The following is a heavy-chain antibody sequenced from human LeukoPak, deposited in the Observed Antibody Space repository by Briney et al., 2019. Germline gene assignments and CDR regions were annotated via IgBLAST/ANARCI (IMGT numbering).Heavy chain of an antibody. CDR2: IRSKAYGGTT. V-gene: IGHV3-49*04. CDR3: TRAYITMVRGAPFDY. Sequence: GGSLRLSCTASGFTFGDYAMSWVRQAPGKGLEWVGFIRSKAYGGTTEYAASVKGRFTISRDDSKSIAYLQMNSLKTEDTAVYYCTRAYITMVRGAPFDYWGQGTLVTVSS. D-gene: IGHD3-10*01. CDR1: GFTFGDYA. J-gene: IGHJ4*02.